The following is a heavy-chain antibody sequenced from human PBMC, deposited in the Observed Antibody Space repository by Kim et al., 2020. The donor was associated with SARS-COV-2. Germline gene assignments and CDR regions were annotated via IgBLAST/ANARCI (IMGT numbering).Heavy chain of an antibody. V-gene: IGHV3-43*01. D-gene: IGHD3-3*01. CDR3: ARGIRFLEWLFDY. Sequence: ADTVKCRFTISRDNSKNSLYLQMNSLRTEDTALYYCARGIRFLEWLFDYWGQGTLVTVSS. J-gene: IGHJ4*02.